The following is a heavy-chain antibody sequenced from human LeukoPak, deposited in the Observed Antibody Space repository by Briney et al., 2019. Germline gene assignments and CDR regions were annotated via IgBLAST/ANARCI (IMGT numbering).Heavy chain of an antibody. J-gene: IGHJ6*03. V-gene: IGHV4-59*10. CDR3: ARVVVFGVVSSDYYYYYMDV. CDR1: GGSFSGYY. Sequence: PSETLSLTCAVYGGSFSGYYWSWIWQPAGKGLEWIGRIYTSGSTNYNPSLKSRVTISVDTSKNQFSLKLSSVTAADTAVYYCARVVVFGVVSSDYYYYYMDVWGKGTTVTVSS. CDR2: IYTSGST. D-gene: IGHD3-3*01.